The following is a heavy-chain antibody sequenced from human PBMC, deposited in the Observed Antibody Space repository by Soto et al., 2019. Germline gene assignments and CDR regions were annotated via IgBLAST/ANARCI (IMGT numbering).Heavy chain of an antibody. CDR1: GCTVRANY. CDR3: ARTLYSSGLQPY. Sequence: GGSLRLSCAVSGCTVRANYMSWVRQAPGKGLEWVSVIYSGGTTYYADSVKGRFTISRDNAKNTLYLQMNSLRDEDTAVYYCARTLYSSGLQPYWGQGTLVTVSS. V-gene: IGHV3-53*01. J-gene: IGHJ4*02. D-gene: IGHD6-19*01. CDR2: IYSGGTT.